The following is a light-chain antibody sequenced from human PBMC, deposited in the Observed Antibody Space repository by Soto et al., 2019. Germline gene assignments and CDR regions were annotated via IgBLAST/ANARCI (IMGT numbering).Light chain of an antibody. V-gene: IGKV3-11*01. CDR1: ESVSSN. CDR2: DAS. J-gene: IGKJ5*01. Sequence: EIVLTQSPATLSLSPGERAALSCRASESVSSNLAWYQQKPGQAPRLLIYDASNRATGIPARFSGSGSGTDFILTISSLEPEDFAVYHCQQRGNSLPSFGQGTRLEIK. CDR3: QQRGNSLPS.